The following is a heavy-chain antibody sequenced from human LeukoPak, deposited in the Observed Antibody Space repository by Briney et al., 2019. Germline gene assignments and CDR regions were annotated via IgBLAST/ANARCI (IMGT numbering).Heavy chain of an antibody. V-gene: IGHV3-23*01. CDR3: AKDRPNYYDSSGHYYRRNGDY. CDR1: GFTFSSYA. CDR2: ITSSGGST. J-gene: IGHJ4*02. Sequence: PGGSLRLSCAASGFTFSSYAMSWVRQAPGKGLEWVSSITSSGGSTYYAGSVKGRFTISRDNSKNTVYLQMNSLRAEDTAVYYCAKDRPNYYDSSGHYYRRNGDYWGQGTLVTVSS. D-gene: IGHD3-22*01.